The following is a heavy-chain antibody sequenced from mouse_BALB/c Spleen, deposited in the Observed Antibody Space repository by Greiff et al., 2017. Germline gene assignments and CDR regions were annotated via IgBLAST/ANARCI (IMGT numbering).Heavy chain of an antibody. D-gene: IGHD2-3*01. CDR2: ISDGGSYT. J-gene: IGHJ2*01. CDR3: ARGDGYLDY. Sequence: EVQLVESGGGLVKPGGSLKLSCAASGFTFSDYYMYWVRQTPEKRLEWVATISDGGSYTYYPDSVKGRFTISRDNAKNNLYLQMSSLKYEDTAMYYCARGDGYLDYWGQGTTLTVSS. V-gene: IGHV5-4*02. CDR1: GFTFSDYY.